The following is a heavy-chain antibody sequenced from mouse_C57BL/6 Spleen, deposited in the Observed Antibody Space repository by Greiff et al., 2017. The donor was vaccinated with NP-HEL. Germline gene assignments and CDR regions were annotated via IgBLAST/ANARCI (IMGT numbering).Heavy chain of an antibody. CDR3: TRRGAYYSILFAY. V-gene: IGHV1-15*01. Sequence: QVHVKQSGAELVRPGASVTLSCKASGYTFTDYEMHWVKQTPVHGLEWIGAIDPETGGTAYNQKFKGKAILTADKSSSTAYMELLSLTSEVSAVYYCTRRGAYYSILFAYWGQGTLVTVSA. J-gene: IGHJ3*01. CDR1: GYTFTDYE. CDR2: IDPETGGT. D-gene: IGHD2-5*01.